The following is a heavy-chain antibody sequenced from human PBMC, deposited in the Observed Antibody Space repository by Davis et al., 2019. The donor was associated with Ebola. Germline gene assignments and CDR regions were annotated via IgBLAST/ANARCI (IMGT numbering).Heavy chain of an antibody. CDR1: GFTFSGSA. Sequence: PGGSLRLSCAASGFTFSGSAMHWVRQASGKGLEWVGRIRSKANSYATAYAASVKGRFTISRDDSKNTAYLQMNSLKTEDTAVYYCAREGFPIAPWAFDIWGQGTMVTVSS. CDR2: IRSKANSYAT. CDR3: AREGFPIAPWAFDI. V-gene: IGHV3-73*01. J-gene: IGHJ3*02. D-gene: IGHD3-10*01.